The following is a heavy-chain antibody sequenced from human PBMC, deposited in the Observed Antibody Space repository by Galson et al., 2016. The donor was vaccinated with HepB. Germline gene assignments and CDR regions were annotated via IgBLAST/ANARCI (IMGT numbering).Heavy chain of an antibody. J-gene: IGHJ6*02. V-gene: IGHV3-30*04. Sequence: SLRLSCAASRFIFSDYAMFWVRQAPGKGLEWLAFISYDGKTFHYADSVKGRFTISRDNSNNTLFLEMTSLTIEDTAAYYCAREKTTVTTNFGMSVWGQGTTVTVSS. CDR2: ISYDGKTF. CDR3: AREKTTVTTNFGMSV. D-gene: IGHD4-11*01. CDR1: RFIFSDYA.